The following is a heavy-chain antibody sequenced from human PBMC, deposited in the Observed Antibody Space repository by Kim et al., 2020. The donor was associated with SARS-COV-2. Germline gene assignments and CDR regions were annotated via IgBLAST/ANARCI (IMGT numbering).Heavy chain of an antibody. J-gene: IGHJ4*02. V-gene: IGHV1-3*01. Sequence: ASVKVSCKASGYTFTSYAMHWVHQAPGQRLEWMGWINAGNGNTKYSQKFQGRVTITRDTSASTAYMELSSLRSEDTAVYYCAREGNGWFGELLFDYWGQGTLVTVSS. CDR3: AREGNGWFGELLFDY. D-gene: IGHD3-10*01. CDR2: INAGNGNT. CDR1: GYTFTSYA.